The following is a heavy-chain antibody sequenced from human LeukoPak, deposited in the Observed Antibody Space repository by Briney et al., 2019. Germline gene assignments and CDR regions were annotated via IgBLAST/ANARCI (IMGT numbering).Heavy chain of an antibody. CDR1: GGTFSSYA. CDR2: IIPIFGTA. V-gene: IGHV1-69*06. CDR3: AREAPISDSGNYYKSLGY. J-gene: IGHJ4*02. D-gene: IGHD3-10*01. Sequence: SVKVSCKASGGTFSSYAISWVRQAPGQGLEWMGGIIPIFGTANYAQKFQGRVTITADKSTSTAYMEPSSLRSEDTAVYYCAREAPISDSGNYYKSLGYWGQGTLVTVSS.